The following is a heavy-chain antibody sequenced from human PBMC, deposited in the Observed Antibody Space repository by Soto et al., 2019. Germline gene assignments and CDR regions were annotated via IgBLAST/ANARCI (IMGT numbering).Heavy chain of an antibody. CDR3: ARGRGGAPGGRLDY. J-gene: IGHJ4*02. D-gene: IGHD1-26*01. CDR1: GYSFTSFD. Sequence: QVQLVQSGAEVKKPGASVRVSCTASGYSFTSFDINWVRQASGQGIEWVGWMNPNTGDTVFVQTLQGRASMTRNTSLSTAFMAVSGIKVEDTAVYYCARGRGGAPGGRLDYWGQGTPVLVSS. CDR2: MNPNTGDT. V-gene: IGHV1-8*01.